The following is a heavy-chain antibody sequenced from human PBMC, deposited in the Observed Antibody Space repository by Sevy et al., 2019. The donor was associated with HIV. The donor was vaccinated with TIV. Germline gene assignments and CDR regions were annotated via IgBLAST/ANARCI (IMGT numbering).Heavy chain of an antibody. V-gene: IGHV3-11*01. J-gene: IGHJ6*02. D-gene: IGHD2-8*01. CDR3: ARENRHCTNGICYGYYGMDV. Sequence: GGSLRLSCAASGFTFSDYFMSWIRQAPGKGLEWISYISLSGSTIYYADSVKGRFTISRDNAKKSRYLQMNSLRAEDTAVYYCARENRHCTNGICYGYYGMDVWGQGTTVTVSS. CDR1: GFTFSDYF. CDR2: ISLSGSTI.